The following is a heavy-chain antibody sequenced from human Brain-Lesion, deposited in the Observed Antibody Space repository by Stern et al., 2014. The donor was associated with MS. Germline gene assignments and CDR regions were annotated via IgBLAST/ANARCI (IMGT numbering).Heavy chain of an antibody. CDR1: GFTFGSCA. CDR3: AKDRQYLTYFFDH. CDR2: VSYDGSNK. D-gene: IGHD2/OR15-2a*01. Sequence: VQLVESGGGVVQPGRPLRLSCVASGFTFGSCAMHWVRQAPGKGLECVAGVSYDGSNKYYANSVKRRFTISRDNSQNTLYMQMSSLRPDDTALYYCAKDRQYLTYFFDHWGQGSLVTVSS. V-gene: IGHV3-30*18. J-gene: IGHJ5*02.